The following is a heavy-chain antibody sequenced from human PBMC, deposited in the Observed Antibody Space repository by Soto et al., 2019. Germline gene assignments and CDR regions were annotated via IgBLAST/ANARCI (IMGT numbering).Heavy chain of an antibody. CDR2: TSYDGSNN. D-gene: IGHD3-16*01. Sequence: QVQLVESGGGVVQPGTSLRLSCVGSGFTFRSYIIHWVRQAPGKGLEWVALTSYDGSNNFYGDSVKGRFTISRHNSRNTVELQLDSLIFVDTALYYCARWGTTAGLDVWGQGTLVSVSS. CDR1: GFTFRSYI. V-gene: IGHV3-33*05. CDR3: ARWGTTAGLDV. J-gene: IGHJ4*02.